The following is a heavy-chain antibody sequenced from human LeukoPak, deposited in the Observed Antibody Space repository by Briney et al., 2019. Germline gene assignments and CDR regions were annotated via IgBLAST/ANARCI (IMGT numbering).Heavy chain of an antibody. CDR3: ARDSSSSYYYYMDV. D-gene: IGHD6-6*01. V-gene: IGHV3-20*04. CDR1: GFTFSSYS. CDR2: INRNGGST. Sequence: PAESLRLSCAASGFTFSSYSMSWVRHAPRQGLELVSGINRNGGSTGYSDSVKGRFTITRDNAKNSLYLQMNSLRAEDTALYYCARDSSSSYYYYMDVWGKGTTVTVSS. J-gene: IGHJ6*03.